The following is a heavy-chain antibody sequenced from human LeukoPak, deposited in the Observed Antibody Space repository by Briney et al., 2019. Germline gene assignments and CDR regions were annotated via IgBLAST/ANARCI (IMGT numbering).Heavy chain of an antibody. CDR2: IYYSGST. CDR3: ATYYDDRSHYVHFFDY. V-gene: IGHV4-59*01. CDR1: GGSISSYY. J-gene: IGHJ4*02. D-gene: IGHD3-22*01. Sequence: ASETLSLTCTVSGGSISSYYWSWIRQPPGKGLEWIGYIYYSGSTNYNPSLKSRVTISVDTSKNQFSLKLSSVTAADTAIYYCATYYDDRSHYVHFFDYWGQGMPVTVSS.